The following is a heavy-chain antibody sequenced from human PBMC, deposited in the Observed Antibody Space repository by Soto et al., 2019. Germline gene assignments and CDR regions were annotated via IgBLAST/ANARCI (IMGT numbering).Heavy chain of an antibody. J-gene: IGHJ4*02. V-gene: IGHV4-4*07. Sequence: SETLSLTCPVSGGSISSYYWSWIRQPAGKGLEWIGRIYTSGSTNYNPSLKSRVTMSVDTSKNQFSLKLSSVTAADTAVFFCAAGEASSRNLAPYYLDFWGQGTLVTVSS. CDR1: GGSISSYY. CDR3: AAGEASSRNLAPYYLDF. D-gene: IGHD6-13*01. CDR2: IYTSGST.